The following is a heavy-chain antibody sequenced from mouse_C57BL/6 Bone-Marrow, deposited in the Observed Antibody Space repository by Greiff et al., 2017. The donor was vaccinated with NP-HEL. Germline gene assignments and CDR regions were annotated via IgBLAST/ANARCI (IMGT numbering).Heavy chain of an antibody. Sequence: QVQLQQSGAELVRPGASVTLSCKASGYTFTDYEMHWVKQTPVHGLEWIGAIDPETGGTAYNQKFKGKAILTADKSSSTAYMELRSLTSEDSAVYYCTRRRAGTRYFDVWGTGTTVTVSS. J-gene: IGHJ1*03. CDR1: GYTFTDYE. V-gene: IGHV1-15*01. CDR3: TRRRAGTRYFDV. D-gene: IGHD3-3*01. CDR2: IDPETGGT.